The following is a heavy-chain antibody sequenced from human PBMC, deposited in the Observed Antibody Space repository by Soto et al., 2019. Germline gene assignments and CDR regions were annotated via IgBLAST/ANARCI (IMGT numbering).Heavy chain of an antibody. J-gene: IGHJ4*02. V-gene: IGHV4-30-2*01. CDR2: IYHSGST. CDR1: GGSISSGGYS. CDR3: ARGGDYYDSSGYYYDY. Sequence: PSETLSLTCAVSGGSISSGGYSWSWIRQPPGKGLEWIGYIYHSGSTYYNPSLKSRVTISVDRSKNQFSLKLSSVTAADTAVYYCARGGDYYDSSGYYYDYWGQGTLVTVSS. D-gene: IGHD3-22*01.